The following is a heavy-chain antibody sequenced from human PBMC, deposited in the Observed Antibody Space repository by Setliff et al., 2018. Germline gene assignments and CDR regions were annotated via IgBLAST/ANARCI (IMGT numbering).Heavy chain of an antibody. Sequence: PGGSLRLSCAASGFTFSSYRMHWVRQAPGKGLEWVAVIWDDGGNKYHADSAKGRFTISRDNSKNTLYLQMNSLRPEDTAVYYCARTCSGSGCYAGLGSWGQGTPVTVSS. J-gene: IGHJ5*02. CDR1: GFTFSSYR. V-gene: IGHV3-33*08. CDR2: IWDDGGNK. D-gene: IGHD2-15*01. CDR3: ARTCSGSGCYAGLGS.